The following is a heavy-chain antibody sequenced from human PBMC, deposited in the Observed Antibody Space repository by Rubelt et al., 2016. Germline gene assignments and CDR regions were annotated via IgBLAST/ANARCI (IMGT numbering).Heavy chain of an antibody. D-gene: IGHD2-2*01. CDR3: ATQAYCSSTSFYGAY. CDR1: GFTFSSYS. V-gene: IGHV3-48*02. J-gene: IGHJ4*02. Sequence: EVQLVESGGGLVQPGGSLRLSCAASGFTFSSYSMNWVRQAPGKGLEWVSYISSSSSTIYYAEAVKGLFTITRDNGKNSLYLQMNSLRDEDTAVYYCATQAYCSSTSFYGAYWGQGTLVTVSS. CDR2: ISSSSSTI.